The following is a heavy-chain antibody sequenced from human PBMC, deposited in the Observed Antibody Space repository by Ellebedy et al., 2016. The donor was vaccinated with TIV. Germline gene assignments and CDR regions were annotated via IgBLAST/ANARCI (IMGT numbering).Heavy chain of an antibody. D-gene: IGHD3-16*01. CDR2: IFVSGSPI. CDR1: GFTFSTYS. V-gene: IGHV3-48*04. CDR3: ARVWGYGHMDV. J-gene: IGHJ6*03. Sequence: GESLKISCAASGFTFSTYSMNWVRQAPGKGLEWISYIFVSGSPISYADSVKGRFTISRDNAKNSLFLQMNSLRAEDTAVYYCARVWGYGHMDVWGKGTTVTVSS.